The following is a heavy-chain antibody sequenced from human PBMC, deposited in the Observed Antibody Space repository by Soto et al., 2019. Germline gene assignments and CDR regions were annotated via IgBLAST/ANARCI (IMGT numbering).Heavy chain of an antibody. CDR1: GYTLTELS. Sequence: ASVKVSCKVSGYTLTELSMHWVRQAPGKGLEWMGGFDPEDGETIYAQKFQGRVTMTEDTSTDTAYMELSSLTSEDTAVYYCATVTWDLNYYFGMDVWGQGTTVTVSS. CDR3: ATVTWDLNYYFGMDV. J-gene: IGHJ6*02. CDR2: FDPEDGET. D-gene: IGHD1-26*01. V-gene: IGHV1-24*01.